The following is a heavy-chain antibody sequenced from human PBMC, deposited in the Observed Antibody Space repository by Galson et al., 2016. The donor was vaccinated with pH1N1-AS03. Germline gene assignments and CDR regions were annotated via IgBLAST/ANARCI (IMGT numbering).Heavy chain of an antibody. J-gene: IGHJ4*02. CDR1: GGSVSGYG. D-gene: IGHD2-2*01. CDR3: ARGFCSSLSCQWGLDY. Sequence: SETLSLTCAVYGGSVSGYGWSWIRQSAGKGLEWVGRINTSGSTNYNPSLKSRLTMSVDTSKNQFSLKLSSVTAADTAVYYCARGFCSSLSCQWGLDYWGQEILVTVSS. CDR2: INTSGST. V-gene: IGHV4-59*10.